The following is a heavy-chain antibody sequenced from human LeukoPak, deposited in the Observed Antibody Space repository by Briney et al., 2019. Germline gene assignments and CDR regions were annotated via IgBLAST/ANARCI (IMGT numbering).Heavy chain of an antibody. J-gene: IGHJ4*03. V-gene: IGHV3-23*01. CDR2: ISDSGGRT. D-gene: IGHD3-22*01. CDR3: AKRGVVIRVILVGFHKEAYYFDS. Sequence: GGSLRLPCAASGFTFSNYGMSWVRQAPGKGLEWVAGISDSGGRTNYADSVKGRFTISRDNPKNTLYLQMNSLRAEDTAVYFCAKRGVVIRVILVGFHKEAYYFDSWGQGTTVTVSS. CDR1: GFTFSNYG.